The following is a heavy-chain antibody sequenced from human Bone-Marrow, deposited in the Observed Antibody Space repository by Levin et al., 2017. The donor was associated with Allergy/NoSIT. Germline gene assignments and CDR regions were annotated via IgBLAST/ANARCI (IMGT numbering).Heavy chain of an antibody. V-gene: IGHV3-7*01. CDR2: INPDGSGK. D-gene: IGHD3-3*01. CDR3: AKEEWFRFDP. Sequence: GESLKISCAASGFTFSSHYMSWVRQLPGKGLEWVAKINPDGSGKYYVDSVKGRFTISRDNADNSLYLQMNSLSDEDTAVYYCAKEEWFRFDPWGQGTLVTVSS. J-gene: IGHJ5*01. CDR1: GFTFSSHY.